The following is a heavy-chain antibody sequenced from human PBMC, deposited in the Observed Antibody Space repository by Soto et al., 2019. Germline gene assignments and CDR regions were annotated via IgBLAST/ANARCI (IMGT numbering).Heavy chain of an antibody. CDR1: GGSISSYY. CDR2: IYYTGST. D-gene: IGHD2-15*01. Sequence: QVQLQESGPGLVNPSETLSLTCTVSGGSISSYYWSWIRQPPGKGLEWIGYIYYTGSTDHNPSLKSRVTISLDTSKNQVSLQLTSVTAADTAVYYCAAAPRYWGQGVLVTVSS. V-gene: IGHV4-59*01. J-gene: IGHJ4*02. CDR3: AAAPRY.